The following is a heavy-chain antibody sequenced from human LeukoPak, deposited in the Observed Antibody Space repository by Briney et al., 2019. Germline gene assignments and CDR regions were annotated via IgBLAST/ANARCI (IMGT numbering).Heavy chain of an antibody. V-gene: IGHV3-33*06. J-gene: IGHJ4*02. CDR1: GFTFSSYG. CDR3: AKEAYIEMATMTPDY. CDR2: IWYDGSNK. D-gene: IGHD5-24*01. Sequence: GGSLRLSCAASGFTFSSYGMHWVRQAPGKGLEWVAVIWYDGSNKYYADSVKGRFTISRDNSKNTLYLQMNSLRAEDTAVYYCAKEAYIEMATMTPDYWGQGTLVTVSS.